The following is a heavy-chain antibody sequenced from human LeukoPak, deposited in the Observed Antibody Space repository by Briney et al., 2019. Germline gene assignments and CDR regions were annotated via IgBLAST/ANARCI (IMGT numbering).Heavy chain of an antibody. D-gene: IGHD6-13*01. Sequence: SETLSLTCTVSGASISTGGYYWSWIRQHPGKGLEWIGYIYYSGSTYYYPSLKSRVTISVDTSKNQFSLKLSSVTAADTAVYFCARITTASSSWYGNQGYFDYWGQGTLVTVSS. J-gene: IGHJ4*02. V-gene: IGHV4-31*03. CDR1: GASISTGGYY. CDR2: IYYSGST. CDR3: ARITTASSSWYGNQGYFDY.